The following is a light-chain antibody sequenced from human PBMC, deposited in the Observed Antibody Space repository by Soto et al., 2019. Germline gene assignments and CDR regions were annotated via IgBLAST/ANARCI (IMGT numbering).Light chain of an antibody. CDR2: DAS. J-gene: IGKJ2*01. Sequence: DIQMTQSPSTLSASVGDRVTITCRARQSISRWLAWYQQKPGKAPKFLIYDASSLESGVPSRFSGSVSGTEFTLTISSLQPDDFATYYCQQYNSYSGYTFGQGTKLEIK. CDR3: QQYNSYSGYT. V-gene: IGKV1-5*01. CDR1: QSISRW.